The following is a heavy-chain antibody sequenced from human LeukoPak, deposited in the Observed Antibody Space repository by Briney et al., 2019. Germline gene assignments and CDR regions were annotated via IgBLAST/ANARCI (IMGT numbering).Heavy chain of an antibody. J-gene: IGHJ5*02. Sequence: SETLSLTCAVYGGSFSGYYWSWIRQPPGRGLEWIGEINHSGSTNYNPSLKSRVTISVDTSKNQFSLKLSSVTAADTALYYCARESNYHGSGTGWFDPWGQGTLVTVSS. CDR3: ARESNYHGSGTGWFDP. CDR1: GGSFSGYY. D-gene: IGHD3-10*01. CDR2: INHSGST. V-gene: IGHV4-34*01.